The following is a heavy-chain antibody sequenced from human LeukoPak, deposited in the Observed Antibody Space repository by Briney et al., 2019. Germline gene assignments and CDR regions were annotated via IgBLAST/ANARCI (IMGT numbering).Heavy chain of an antibody. D-gene: IGHD2-15*01. CDR1: GYTFTGYY. CDR2: ISAYNGNT. V-gene: IGHV1-18*04. CDR3: ARGIVAAQFDY. Sequence: GASVKVSCKASGYTFTGYYMHWVRQALGQGLEWMGWISAYNGNTNYAQKLQGRVTMTTDTSTSTAYMELRSLRSDDTAVYYCARGIVAAQFDYWGQGTLVTVSS. J-gene: IGHJ4*02.